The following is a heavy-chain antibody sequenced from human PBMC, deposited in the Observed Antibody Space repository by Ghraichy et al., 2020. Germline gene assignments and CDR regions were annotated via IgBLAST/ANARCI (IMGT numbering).Heavy chain of an antibody. V-gene: IGHV3-23*01. CDR2: ISGSGGGT. CDR1: GFTFSSYA. CDR3: AKGDCSGGSCYGTAF. Sequence: GESLNISCAASGFTFSSYAMRWVRQAPGKGLEWVSAISGSGGGTYYADSVKGRFTISRDNSKNTLYLQMNSLRAEDTALYYCAKGDCSGGSCYGTAFWGQGTLVTVSS. D-gene: IGHD2-15*01. J-gene: IGHJ4*02.